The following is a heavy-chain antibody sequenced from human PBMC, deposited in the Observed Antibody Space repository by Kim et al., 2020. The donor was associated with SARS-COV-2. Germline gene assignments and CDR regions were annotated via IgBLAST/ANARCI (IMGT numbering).Heavy chain of an antibody. CDR2: ISSSGSTI. V-gene: IGHV3-48*03. Sequence: GGSLRLSCAASGFTFSSYEMNWVRQAPGKGLEWVSYISSSGSTIYYADSVKGRFTISRDNAKNSLYLQMNSLRAEDTAVYYCASGPRFGDFDYWGQGTLVTVSS. CDR3: ASGPRFGDFDY. J-gene: IGHJ4*02. D-gene: IGHD3-10*02. CDR1: GFTFSSYE.